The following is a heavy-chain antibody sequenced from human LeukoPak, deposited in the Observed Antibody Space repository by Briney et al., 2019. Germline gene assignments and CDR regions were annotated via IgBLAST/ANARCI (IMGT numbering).Heavy chain of an antibody. V-gene: IGHV3-48*03. D-gene: IGHD1-26*01. CDR1: GFTFSSFE. CDR2: ISGSGATI. CDR3: ARDGATIGGALDI. Sequence: PGGSLRLSCAASGFTFSSFEMNWFRQAPGKGLEWVSYISGSGATIYYADSVKGRFTISRDNAKKSVYLQLNSLRVEDTAVYYCARDGATIGGALDIWGQGTMVTVSS. J-gene: IGHJ3*02.